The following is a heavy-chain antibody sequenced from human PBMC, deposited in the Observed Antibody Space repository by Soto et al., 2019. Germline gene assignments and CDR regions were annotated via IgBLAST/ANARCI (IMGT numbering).Heavy chain of an antibody. CDR1: GFTFSSFA. Sequence: QVQLVESGGGVVQPGRSLRLSCAASGFTFSSFAMHWVRQAPGKGLEWVAVISYDGSNKYYADSGQGRFTISRDNSKNTLYLQMNSLRAEDTAVYYCARTSSPGDDYSNYLYSWGQGTLVTVSS. V-gene: IGHV3-30-3*01. D-gene: IGHD4-4*01. CDR3: ARTSSPGDDYSNYLYS. J-gene: IGHJ4*02. CDR2: ISYDGSNK.